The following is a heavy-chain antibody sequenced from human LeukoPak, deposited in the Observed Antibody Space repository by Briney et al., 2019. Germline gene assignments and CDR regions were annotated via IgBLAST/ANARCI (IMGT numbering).Heavy chain of an antibody. J-gene: IGHJ6*02. V-gene: IGHV1-18*01. CDR1: GYTFTSYG. D-gene: IGHD3-10*01. CDR2: ISAYNGDT. Sequence: GASVKVSCKASGYTFTSYGISWVRQAPGQGLEWMGWISAYNGDTNYAQKLQGRVTMTTDTSTSTAYMELRSLRSDDTAVYYCAVWFGESRASYGMDVWGQGTTVTVSS. CDR3: AVWFGESRASYGMDV.